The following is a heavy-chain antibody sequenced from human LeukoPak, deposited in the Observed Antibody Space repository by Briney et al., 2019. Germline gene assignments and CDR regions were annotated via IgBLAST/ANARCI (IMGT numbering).Heavy chain of an antibody. CDR1: GFTFSSYS. J-gene: IGHJ3*02. CDR2: ITSRSDYI. D-gene: IGHD2-2*01. V-gene: IGHV3-21*01. Sequence: PGGSLRLSCAASGFTFSSYSMDWVRQAPGKGLEWVSSITSRSDYIYYADSGKGRFITSRDNARNSVYLQLNGLRVEDTAVYYCARVSGTSITGAFDIWGQGTMVTVSS. CDR3: ARVSGTSITGAFDI.